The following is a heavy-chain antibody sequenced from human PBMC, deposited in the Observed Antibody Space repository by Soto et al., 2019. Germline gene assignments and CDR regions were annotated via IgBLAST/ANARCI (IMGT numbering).Heavy chain of an antibody. CDR1: GFTFTTYS. V-gene: IGHV3-21*01. Sequence: GGSLRLSCAASGFTFTTYSMNRVRQAPGKGLEWVSYISSSSTYIYYADSVKGRFTISRDNAKNSLYLQMNSLRAEDTAVYYCLIAVAGSFAPDYWGQGSLLTASS. D-gene: IGHD6-19*01. CDR3: LIAVAGSFAPDY. CDR2: ISSSSTYI. J-gene: IGHJ4*02.